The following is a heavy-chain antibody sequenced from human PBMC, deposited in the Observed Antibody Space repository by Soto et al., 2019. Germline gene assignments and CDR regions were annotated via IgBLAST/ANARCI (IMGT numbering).Heavy chain of an antibody. CDR1: GFTFSSYA. J-gene: IGHJ4*02. V-gene: IGHV3-23*01. CDR2: ISGSGGST. CDR3: AKGPYWIIGSYGDYFDY. Sequence: GGSLRLSCAASGFTFSSYAMSWVRQAPGKGLEWVSAISGSGGSTYYADSVKGRFTISRDNSKNTLYLQMNSLRAEDTAVYYCAKGPYWIIGSYGDYFDYWGQGTLVTVSS. D-gene: IGHD1-26*01.